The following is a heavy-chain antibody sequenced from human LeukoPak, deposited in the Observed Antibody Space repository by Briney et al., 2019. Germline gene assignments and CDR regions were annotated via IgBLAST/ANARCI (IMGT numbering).Heavy chain of an antibody. J-gene: IGHJ4*02. V-gene: IGHV4-38-2*02. CDR3: ARDRSSCSGGSCTEVLDY. CDR1: GYSISSGYY. Sequence: SEILSLTCTVSGYSISSGYYWGWIRQPPGKGLEWIGSIYHSGSTYYNPSLKNRVTISVDTSKNQFSLKLSSVTAADTAVYYCARDRSSCSGGSCTEVLDYWGQGTLVTVSS. D-gene: IGHD2-15*01. CDR2: IYHSGST.